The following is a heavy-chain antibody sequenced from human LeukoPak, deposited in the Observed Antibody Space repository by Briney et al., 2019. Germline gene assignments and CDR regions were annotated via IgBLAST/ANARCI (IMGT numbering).Heavy chain of an antibody. Sequence: SETLSLTCAVYGGPFSGYYWSWIRQPPGKGLEWIGEINHSGSTNYNPSLKSRVTISVDTSKNQFSLKLSSVTAADTAVYYCAVGDSYVLPYFDYWGQGTLVTVSS. CDR3: AVGDSYVLPYFDY. J-gene: IGHJ4*02. CDR2: INHSGST. CDR1: GGPFSGYY. V-gene: IGHV4-34*01. D-gene: IGHD5-18*01.